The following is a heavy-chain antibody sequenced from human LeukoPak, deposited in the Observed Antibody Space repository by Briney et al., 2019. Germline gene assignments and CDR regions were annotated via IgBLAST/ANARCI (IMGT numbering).Heavy chain of an antibody. Sequence: PGGSLRLSCAASGITFTSSAMSWVRQAPGKGLEWVSYIESSGETTYYSDSVKGRFTISRDNSKNTLYLQLTNLRVDDTAVYFCAKAAAWTCFDSWGQGTLVTVSS. J-gene: IGHJ4*02. CDR3: AKAAAWTCFDS. V-gene: IGHV3-23*01. CDR1: GITFTSSA. CDR2: IESSGETT. D-gene: IGHD3/OR15-3a*01.